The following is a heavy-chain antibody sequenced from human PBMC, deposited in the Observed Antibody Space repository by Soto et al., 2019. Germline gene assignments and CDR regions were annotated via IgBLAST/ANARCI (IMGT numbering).Heavy chain of an antibody. CDR3: AREYSSSSGPFDY. V-gene: IGHV3-30-3*01. J-gene: IGHJ4*02. D-gene: IGHD6-6*01. CDR2: ISYDGSNK. CDR1: GFTFSSYA. Sequence: GGSLRLSCAASGFTFSSYAMHWVRQAPGKGLEWVAVISYDGSNKYYADSVKGRFTISRDNSKNTLYLQMNSLRAEDTAVYYCAREYSSSSGPFDYWGQGTLVTVSS.